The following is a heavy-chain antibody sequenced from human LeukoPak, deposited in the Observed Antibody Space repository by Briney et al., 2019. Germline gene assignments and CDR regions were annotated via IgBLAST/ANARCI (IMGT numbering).Heavy chain of an antibody. D-gene: IGHD3-3*01. J-gene: IGHJ5*02. Sequence: SETLSLTCTVSGGSISSGDYYWSWIRQPPGKGLEWLGYIYYSGSTYYNPSLKSRVTISVDTSKNQFSLKLSSVTAADTAVYYCARASLYDFWSGYYVRGWFDPWGQGTLVTVSS. CDR1: GGSISSGDYY. CDR2: IYYSGST. V-gene: IGHV4-30-4*08. CDR3: ARASLYDFWSGYYVRGWFDP.